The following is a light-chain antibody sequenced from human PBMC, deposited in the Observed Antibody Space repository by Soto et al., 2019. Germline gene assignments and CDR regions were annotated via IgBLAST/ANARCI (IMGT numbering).Light chain of an antibody. Sequence: EIGLTQSPGTMSLSPGERATLSCRASQSVSSSYLAWYQQKPGQAPRLLIYGASSRATGIPDRFSGSGFGTDFTLTISRLEPEDFAVYYCQQYGSSPLTFGQGTKVQIK. V-gene: IGKV3-20*01. CDR2: GAS. J-gene: IGKJ1*01. CDR3: QQYGSSPLT. CDR1: QSVSSSY.